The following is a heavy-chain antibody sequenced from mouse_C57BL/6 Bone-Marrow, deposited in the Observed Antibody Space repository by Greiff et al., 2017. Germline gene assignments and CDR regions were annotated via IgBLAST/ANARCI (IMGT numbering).Heavy chain of an antibody. Sequence: LQQSGAELVRPGASVTLSCKASGYTFTDYEMHWVKQTPVHGLEWIGAIDPETGGTAYNQKFTGKAILTADKSSSTAYMELRSLTSEDSAVYYCTRGGLYYGREGGFDYWGQGTTLTVSS. J-gene: IGHJ2*01. V-gene: IGHV1-15*01. D-gene: IGHD1-1*01. CDR3: TRGGLYYGREGGFDY. CDR1: GYTFTDYE. CDR2: IDPETGGT.